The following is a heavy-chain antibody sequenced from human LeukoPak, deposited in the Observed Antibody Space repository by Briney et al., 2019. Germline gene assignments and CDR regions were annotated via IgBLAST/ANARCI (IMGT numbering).Heavy chain of an antibody. J-gene: IGHJ4*02. CDR2: ISGSGGST. CDR3: AKGFAGYFDY. CDR1: GFTFSSYS. Sequence: PGGSLRLSCAASGFTFSSYSMNWVRQAPGKGLEWVSAISGSGGSTYYADSVKGRFTISRDNSKNTLYLQMNSLRAEDTAVYYCAKGFAGYFDYWGQGTLVTVSS. D-gene: IGHD6-13*01. V-gene: IGHV3-23*01.